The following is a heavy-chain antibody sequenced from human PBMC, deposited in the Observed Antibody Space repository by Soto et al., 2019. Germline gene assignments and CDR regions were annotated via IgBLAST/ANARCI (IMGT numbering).Heavy chain of an antibody. V-gene: IGHV3-30*18. CDR3: AKGGRQWLVTSDFNY. J-gene: IGHJ4*02. D-gene: IGHD6-19*01. CDR2: VSHDGRNT. Sequence: VQLVESGGGVVQPGRSLRLSCAASGFTFSDYAMHWVRQAPGKGLEWVAVVSHDGRNTHYADSVKGRFTISRDSSKNTLSLEMTSLRPEDTAVYYCAKGGRQWLVTSDFNYWGQGALVTVSS. CDR1: GFTFSDYA.